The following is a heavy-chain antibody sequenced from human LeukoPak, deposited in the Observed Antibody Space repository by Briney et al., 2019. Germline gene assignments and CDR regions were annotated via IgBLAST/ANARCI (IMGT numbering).Heavy chain of an antibody. Sequence: ASVKVSCKASGYTFTSYDINWVRQATGQGLEWMGWMHTNSGNTGYAQKFQGRVTMTTDTSTSTAYMELRSLRSDDTAMYYCARMAGDSSGYNPIDYWGQGTLVTVSS. V-gene: IGHV1-8*01. CDR3: ARMAGDSSGYNPIDY. D-gene: IGHD3-22*01. CDR1: GYTFTSYD. J-gene: IGHJ4*02. CDR2: MHTNSGNT.